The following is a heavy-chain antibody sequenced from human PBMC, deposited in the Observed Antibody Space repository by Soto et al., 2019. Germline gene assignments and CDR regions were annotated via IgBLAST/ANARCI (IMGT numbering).Heavy chain of an antibody. CDR2: MNPNSGNT. CDR1: GYTFTSYD. D-gene: IGHD2-15*01. J-gene: IGHJ6*03. V-gene: IGHV1-8*01. CDR3: ARGIFLYYYMDV. Sequence: GASVKVSCKASGYTFTSYDINWVRQATGQGLEWMGMMNPNSGNTSYAQKFQGRVTMTRDTSTSTVYMELSSLRSEDTAVYYCARGIFLYYYMDVWGKGTTVTVSS.